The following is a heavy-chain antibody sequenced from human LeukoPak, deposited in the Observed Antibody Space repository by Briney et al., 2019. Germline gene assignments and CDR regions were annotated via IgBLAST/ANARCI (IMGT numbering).Heavy chain of an antibody. CDR1: GFTFSDYA. J-gene: IGHJ4*02. CDR2: ISGSGVMT. CDR3: AKDRSIGTYYTFDH. D-gene: IGHD1-26*01. Sequence: PGGSLRLSCAASGFTFSDYAMTWVRQAPGKGLEWVAIISGSGVMTYYADSVKGRFTVSGDNSKNTLYLQMSSLTAADTAVYYCAKDRSIGTYYTFDHWGQGTLVTVSS. V-gene: IGHV3-23*01.